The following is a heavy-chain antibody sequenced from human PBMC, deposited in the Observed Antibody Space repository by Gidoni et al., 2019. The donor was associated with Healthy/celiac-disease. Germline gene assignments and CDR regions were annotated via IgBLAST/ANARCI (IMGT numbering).Heavy chain of an antibody. J-gene: IGHJ4*02. CDR2: ITSKTDGGTT. CDR3: TTDEYSSSHY. Sequence: EVQPVESGGGLVKPGGSLSLSCSASGFTFSNAWMSWVRQAPGKGLEWVSRITSKTDGGTTDYAAPVKGRFTISRDDSKNTLYLQMNSLKTEETAVYYCTTDEYSSSHYWGQGTLVTVSS. D-gene: IGHD6-6*01. CDR1: GFTFSNAW. V-gene: IGHV3-15*01.